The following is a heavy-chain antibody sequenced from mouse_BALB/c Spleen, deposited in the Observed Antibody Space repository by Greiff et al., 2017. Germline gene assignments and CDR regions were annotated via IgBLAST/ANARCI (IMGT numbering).Heavy chain of an antibody. CDR2: ISYDGSN. CDR3: ARRHDYAFAY. Sequence: DVQLQESGPGLVKPSQSLSLTCSVTGYSITSGYYWNWIRQFPGNKLEWMGYISYDGSNNYNPSLKNRISITRDTSKNQFFLKLNSVTTEDTATYYCARRHDYAFAYWGQGTLVTVSA. V-gene: IGHV3-6*02. CDR1: GYSITSGYY. J-gene: IGHJ3*01. D-gene: IGHD2-4*01.